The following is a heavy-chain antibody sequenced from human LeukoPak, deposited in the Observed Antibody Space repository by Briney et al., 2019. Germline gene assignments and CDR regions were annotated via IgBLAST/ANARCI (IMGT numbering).Heavy chain of an antibody. CDR3: AKSIVPSYYYCMDV. Sequence: GGSLRLSCAAAGFTFSSYAMSWVRQAPGKGLEWVSVISGSGGNTYYADSVKGRFTISRDNSKNTLYLQMNSLRAEDTAVYYCAKSIVPSYYYCMDVWGQGTTVTVSS. J-gene: IGHJ6*02. D-gene: IGHD2-15*01. V-gene: IGHV3-23*01. CDR1: GFTFSSYA. CDR2: ISGSGGNT.